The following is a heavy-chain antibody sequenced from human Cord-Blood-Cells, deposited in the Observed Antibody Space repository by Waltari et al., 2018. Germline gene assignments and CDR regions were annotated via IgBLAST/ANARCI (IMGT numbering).Heavy chain of an antibody. CDR3: ASSNYYGSGSYYNLFDY. CDR2: IIPIFGTA. D-gene: IGHD3-10*01. CDR1: GGTFSSYA. V-gene: IGHV1-69*06. J-gene: IGHJ4*02. Sequence: QVQLVQSGAEVKKPGSSVKVSCKASGGTFSSYAISWVRQAPGQGLEWMGGIIPIFGTANYAQKFQGRVTITADKSTSTAYMELSSLRSEDTAVYYCASSNYYGSGSYYNLFDYWGQGTLVTVSS.